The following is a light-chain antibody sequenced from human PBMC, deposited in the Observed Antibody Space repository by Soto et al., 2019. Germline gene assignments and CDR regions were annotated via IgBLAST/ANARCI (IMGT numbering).Light chain of an antibody. V-gene: IGKV3-11*01. CDR1: QSVREY. CDR3: QQRYDWTWT. Sequence: VVLTHSPSTLSLSPGRRSTLSCRASQSVREYLAWYQQKPGKAPRLFIYDVSKRATVTPARLSGSGYGTDLTITISSIEAEDFAVYLCQQRYDWTWTFGLGTQVDIK. CDR2: DVS. J-gene: IGKJ1*01.